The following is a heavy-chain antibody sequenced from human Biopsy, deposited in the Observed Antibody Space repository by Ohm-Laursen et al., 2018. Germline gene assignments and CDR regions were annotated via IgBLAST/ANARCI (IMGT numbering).Heavy chain of an antibody. D-gene: IGHD3-22*01. CDR2: INAKTGDT. V-gene: IGHV1-2*02. J-gene: IGHJ5*02. CDR3: TRGGYYYDSLAYYYWFDP. Sequence: GASVKVSRKASGYTFTGYHVHWVRQAPGHGLEWMGWINAKTGDTNYAQKFQGRVTMTRDTSTSTAYVDLSSLRSDDTAVYYCTRGGYYYDSLAYYYWFDPWGQGTLVTVSS. CDR1: GYTFTGYH.